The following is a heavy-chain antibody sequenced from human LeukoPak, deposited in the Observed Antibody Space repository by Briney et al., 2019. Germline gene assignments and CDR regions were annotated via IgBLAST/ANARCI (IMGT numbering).Heavy chain of an antibody. Sequence: SVKVSCKASGYTFTGYYMHWVRQAPGQGLEWMGWINPNSGGTNYAQKFQGGVTMTRDTSISTAYMELSRLRSDDTAVYYCARVVTYYYDSSGYVYYFDYWGQGTLVTVSS. V-gene: IGHV1-2*02. CDR3: ARVVTYYYDSSGYVYYFDY. CDR1: GYTFTGYY. D-gene: IGHD3-22*01. CDR2: INPNSGGT. J-gene: IGHJ4*02.